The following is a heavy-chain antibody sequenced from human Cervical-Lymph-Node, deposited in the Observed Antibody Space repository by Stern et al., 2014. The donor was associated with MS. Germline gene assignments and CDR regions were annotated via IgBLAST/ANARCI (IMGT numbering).Heavy chain of an antibody. D-gene: IGHD1-1*01. CDR3: ARRYNWNDPIDS. CDR1: GFIFSEYY. CDR2: ISSSSSYA. J-gene: IGHJ5*01. Sequence: QVQLVESGGDLVKPGGSLRLSCEASGFIFSEYYMTWIRQAPGKGLEWFSYISSSSSYAHYADSVKGRFTISRDNAKNSLYLQMNSLRAEDTAVYYCARRYNWNDPIDSWGQGTVVTVST. V-gene: IGHV3-11*06.